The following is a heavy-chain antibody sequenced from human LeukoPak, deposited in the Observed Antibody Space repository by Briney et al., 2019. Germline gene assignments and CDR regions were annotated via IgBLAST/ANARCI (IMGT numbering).Heavy chain of an antibody. CDR1: GGTFSSYA. CDR3: ARVDSWDTAMVTLDY. Sequence: SVKVSCKASGGTFSSYAISWVRQAPGQGLEWMGRIIPIFGTANYAQKFQGRVAITTDESTSTAYMELSSLRSEDTAVYYCARVDSWDTAMVTLDYWGQGTLVTVSS. V-gene: IGHV1-69*05. J-gene: IGHJ4*02. D-gene: IGHD5-18*01. CDR2: IIPIFGTA.